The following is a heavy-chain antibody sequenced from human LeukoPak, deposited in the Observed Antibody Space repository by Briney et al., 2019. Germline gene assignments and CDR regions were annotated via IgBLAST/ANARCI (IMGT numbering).Heavy chain of an antibody. J-gene: IGHJ4*02. CDR1: GFTFNNYA. CDR2: ISGSGGST. CDR3: AKDRELRYFDWLPMFDY. Sequence: GGSLRLSCAASGFTFNNYAMSWVRQAPGKGLEWVSAISGSGGSTNYADSVKGRFTISRDNSKNTLYLQMNSLRAEDTAVYYCAKDRELRYFDWLPMFDYWGQGTLVTVSS. D-gene: IGHD3-9*01. V-gene: IGHV3-23*01.